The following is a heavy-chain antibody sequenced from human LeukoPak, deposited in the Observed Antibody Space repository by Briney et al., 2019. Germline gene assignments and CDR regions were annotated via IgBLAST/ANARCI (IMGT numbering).Heavy chain of an antibody. D-gene: IGHD3-10*01. CDR1: GDSISSGVYF. J-gene: IGHJ4*02. CDR2: IYHSGGT. CDR3: ARERHTMVRGIDF. V-gene: IGHV4-30-4*08. Sequence: SQTLSLTCTVSGDSISSGVYFWSWIRQPPGKGLEWIGYIYHSGGTYYNPSLKSRVSISVDTSKNQFFLKLNSVTSADTAVYYCARERHTMVRGIDFWGQGTLVTVSS.